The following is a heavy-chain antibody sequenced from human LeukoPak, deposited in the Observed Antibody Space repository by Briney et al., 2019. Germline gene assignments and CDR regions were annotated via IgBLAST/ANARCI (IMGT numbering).Heavy chain of an antibody. CDR1: GGSFSGYY. Sequence: SETLSLTCAVYGGSFSGYYWSWIRQPPGKGREGSWGINHSGSTNDNPSLKSRVTISVDTSKNQFSLKRSSVTAADTAVYYCARAPGLCSGGSCYVGGRRSMDVWGQGTTVTVSS. CDR3: ARAPGLCSGGSCYVGGRRSMDV. V-gene: IGHV4-34*01. D-gene: IGHD2-15*01. CDR2: INHSGST. J-gene: IGHJ6*02.